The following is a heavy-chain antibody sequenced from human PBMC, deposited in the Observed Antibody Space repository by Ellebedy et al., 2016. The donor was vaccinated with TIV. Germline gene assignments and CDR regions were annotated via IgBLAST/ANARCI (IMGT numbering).Heavy chain of an antibody. Sequence: GGSLRLSCAASGFTFNTYAINWVRQAPGKGLEWVSSISGSGSTIYYADSVKGRFTISRDNAKNTVYMQMNRLRVEDTAVYYRVRDPKGGSGFYWGQGTLVTVSS. CDR3: VRDPKGGSGFY. J-gene: IGHJ4*02. D-gene: IGHD3-10*01. CDR1: GFTFNTYA. CDR2: ISGSGSTI. V-gene: IGHV3-23*01.